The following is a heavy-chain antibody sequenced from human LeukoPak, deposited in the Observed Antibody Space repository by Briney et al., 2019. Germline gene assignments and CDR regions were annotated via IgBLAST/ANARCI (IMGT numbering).Heavy chain of an antibody. J-gene: IGHJ4*02. CDR3: ATQSPGFMIAGYFDY. Sequence: ASVKVSCKVSGYTLTELSMHWVRQAPGKGLEWMGGFDPEDGETIYAQKFQGRVTMTEDTSTDTAYMELSSLRSEDTAVYYCATQSPGFMIAGYFDYWAQGTLVTVSS. D-gene: IGHD3-16*01. CDR1: GYTLTELS. CDR2: FDPEDGET. V-gene: IGHV1-24*01.